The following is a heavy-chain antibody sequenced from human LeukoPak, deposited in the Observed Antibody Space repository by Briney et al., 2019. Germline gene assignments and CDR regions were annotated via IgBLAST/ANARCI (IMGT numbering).Heavy chain of an antibody. J-gene: IGHJ6*03. CDR3: ARETSYYYYYMDV. V-gene: IGHV3-21*01. CDR2: ISSSSSYI. CDR1: GFTFSSYS. Sequence: GGSLRLSCAASGFTFSSYSMNWVRQAPGKGLEWVSSISSSSSYIYYADSVRGRFTISRDNAKNSLYLQMNSLRAEDTAVYYCARETSYYYYYMDVWGKGTTVTVSS.